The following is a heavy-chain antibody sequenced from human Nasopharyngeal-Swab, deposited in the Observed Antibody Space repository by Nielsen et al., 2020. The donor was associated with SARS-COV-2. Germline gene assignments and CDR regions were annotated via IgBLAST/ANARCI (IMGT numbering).Heavy chain of an antibody. Sequence: GGSLRLSCAASGFTFDDYAMHWVRQAPGKGLEWVSGISWNSGSIGYADSVKGRFTISRDNAKNSLYLQMNSLRAEDTAVYYCARDIPLHYYGMDVWGQGTTVTVSS. CDR2: ISWNSGSI. V-gene: IGHV3-9*01. CDR3: ARDIPLHYYGMDV. J-gene: IGHJ6*02. CDR1: GFTFDDYA.